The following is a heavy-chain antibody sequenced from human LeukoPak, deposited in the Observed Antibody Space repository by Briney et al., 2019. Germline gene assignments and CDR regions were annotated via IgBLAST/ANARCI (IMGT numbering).Heavy chain of an antibody. Sequence: GGSLRLSCAASGFTFSSYSMNWVRQAPGKGLEWVSSISSSSGYIYYADSVKGRFTISRDNAKNSLYLQMNSLGAEDTAVYYCARDPSSYNYGSPRWGQGTLVTVSS. D-gene: IGHD5-18*01. CDR1: GFTFSSYS. CDR2: ISSSSGYI. J-gene: IGHJ4*02. V-gene: IGHV3-21*01. CDR3: ARDPSSYNYGSPR.